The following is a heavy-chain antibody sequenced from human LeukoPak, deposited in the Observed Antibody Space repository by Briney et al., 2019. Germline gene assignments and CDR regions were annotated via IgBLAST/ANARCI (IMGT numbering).Heavy chain of an antibody. Sequence: SVKVSCKASRGTFSTYTISWVRQAPGQGLEWMGRIIPILGIANYAQKFQGRVTITADKSTSTAYMELSSLRSEDTALYYCAREYDSSGYYLGYWGQGTLVTVSS. D-gene: IGHD3-22*01. CDR2: IIPILGIA. CDR1: RGTFSTYT. CDR3: AREYDSSGYYLGY. V-gene: IGHV1-69*04. J-gene: IGHJ4*02.